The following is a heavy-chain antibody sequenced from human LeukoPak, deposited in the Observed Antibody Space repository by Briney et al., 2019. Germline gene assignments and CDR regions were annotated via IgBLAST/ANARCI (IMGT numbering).Heavy chain of an antibody. J-gene: IGHJ5*02. CDR1: GYTFTGYY. CDR2: INPNSGGT. D-gene: IGHD3-10*01. V-gene: IGHV1-2*02. Sequence: ASVKVSCKASGYTFTGYYMHWVRQAPGQGLEWMGWINPNSGGTNYAQKFQGRVTMTRDTSISTAYMELSRLRSDDTAVYYCARAYGSGSYWYWFDPWGQGTLVTVSS. CDR3: ARAYGSGSYWYWFDP.